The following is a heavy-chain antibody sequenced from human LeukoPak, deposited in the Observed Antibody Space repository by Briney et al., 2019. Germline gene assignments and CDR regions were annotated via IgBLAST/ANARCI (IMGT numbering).Heavy chain of an antibody. V-gene: IGHV1-2*02. CDR1: GYAFTGYY. CDR3: ARDVSTVVTPGYYYYYMDV. CDR2: INPNSGGT. D-gene: IGHD4-23*01. J-gene: IGHJ6*03. Sequence: ASVTVSCKASGYAFTGYYMHWVRQAPGQGLERMGWINPNSGGTNYAQKFQGRVTMTRDTSINTAYMELSRLRSDDTAVYYCARDVSTVVTPGYYYYYMDVWGKGTTLTVSS.